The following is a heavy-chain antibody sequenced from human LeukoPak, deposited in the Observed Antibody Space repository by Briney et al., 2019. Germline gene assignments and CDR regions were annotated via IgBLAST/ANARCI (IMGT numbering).Heavy chain of an antibody. V-gene: IGHV4-59*01. CDR1: GASIQTNF. Sequence: SETLSLTCTVSGASIQTNFWSWLRQPPGKGLEWIGYIHHSRNTNYNPSLRSRVTILIDTPTKQFSLRLNSVTAADTALYYCARADLYDTSLFFDYWGQGILVTVSS. D-gene: IGHD3-16*01. J-gene: IGHJ4*02. CDR2: IHHSRNT. CDR3: ARADLYDTSLFFDY.